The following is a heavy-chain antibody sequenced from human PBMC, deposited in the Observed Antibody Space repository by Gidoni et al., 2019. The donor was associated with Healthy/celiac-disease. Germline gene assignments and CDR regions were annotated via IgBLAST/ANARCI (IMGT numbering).Heavy chain of an antibody. Sequence: QVQLVEAGGGVVQPGGSLSPYRAASGFTFSSYGMHWVRQAPGKGLEWVAFIRYDGSNKYYADSVKGRFTISRDNSKNTLYLQMNSLRAEDTAVYYCAKDRVGALDYWGQGTLVTVSS. D-gene: IGHD1-26*01. CDR3: AKDRVGALDY. J-gene: IGHJ4*02. CDR1: GFTFSSYG. CDR2: IRYDGSNK. V-gene: IGHV3-30*02.